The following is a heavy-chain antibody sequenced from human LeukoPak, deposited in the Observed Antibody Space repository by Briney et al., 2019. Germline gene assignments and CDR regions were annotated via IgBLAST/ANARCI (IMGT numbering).Heavy chain of an antibody. Sequence: GGSLRLSCAASGFTFSSYAMSWVRQAPGKGLEWVSSISGSGGSTYYADSVKGRFTISRDNSKNTLYLQMNSLRAEDTAVYYCAKLRYYYDSSGYPDYWGQGTLVTVSS. CDR1: GFTFSSYA. V-gene: IGHV3-23*01. CDR2: ISGSGGST. CDR3: AKLRYYYDSSGYPDY. D-gene: IGHD3-22*01. J-gene: IGHJ4*02.